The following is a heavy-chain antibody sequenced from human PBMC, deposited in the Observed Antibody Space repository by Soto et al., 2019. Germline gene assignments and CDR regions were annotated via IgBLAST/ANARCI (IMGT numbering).Heavy chain of an antibody. J-gene: IGHJ4*02. CDR1: GGTFSSYA. D-gene: IGHD2-15*01. CDR3: ARGAGCSGGSCYSVPWGY. Sequence: QVQLVQSGAEVKKPGSSVKVSCKASGGTFSSYAISWVRQAPGQGLAWMGGIIPIFGTANYAQKFQGRVTMTADESTSTAYMELSRLRSEDTAVYYCARGAGCSGGSCYSVPWGYWGQGTLVTVSS. CDR2: IIPIFGTA. V-gene: IGHV1-69*12.